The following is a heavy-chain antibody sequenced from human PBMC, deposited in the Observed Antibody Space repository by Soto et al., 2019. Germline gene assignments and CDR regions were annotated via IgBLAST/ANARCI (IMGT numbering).Heavy chain of an antibody. V-gene: IGHV4-59*12. J-gene: IGHJ4*02. Sequence: SETLSLTCTVSGGSISSYYWSWIRQPPGKGLEWIGYIYYSGSTNYNPSLKSRVTISVDTSKNQFSLKLSSVTAADTAVYYCARVSSSSYHYFDYWGQGTLVTVSS. CDR1: GGSISSYY. CDR3: ARVSSSSYHYFDY. CDR2: IYYSGST. D-gene: IGHD6-13*01.